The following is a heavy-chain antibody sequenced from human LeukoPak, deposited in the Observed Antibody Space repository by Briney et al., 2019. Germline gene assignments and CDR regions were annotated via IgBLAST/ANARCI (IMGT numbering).Heavy chain of an antibody. Sequence: SETLSLTCTVSGGSISSYYWSWIRQPPGKGLEWIGYIYYSGSTNYNPSLKSRVTISVDTSKNQFSLKLSSVTAADTAVYYSARQVYYDSMSTDAFDIWGQGTMVTVSS. CDR2: IYYSGST. V-gene: IGHV4-59*08. J-gene: IGHJ3*02. CDR1: GGSISSYY. CDR3: ARQVYYDSMSTDAFDI. D-gene: IGHD3-22*01.